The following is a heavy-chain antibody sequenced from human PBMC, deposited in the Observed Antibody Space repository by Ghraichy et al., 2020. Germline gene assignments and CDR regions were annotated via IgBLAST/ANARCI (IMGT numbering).Heavy chain of an antibody. CDR1: GYTFTSYD. V-gene: IGHV1-8*01. CDR3: YGYSYGTYYYYGMDV. D-gene: IGHD5-18*01. J-gene: IGHJ6*02. Sequence: ASVKVSCKASGYTFTSYDINWVRQATGQGLEWMGWMNPNSGNTGYAQKFQGRVTMTRNTSISTAYMELSSLRSEDTAVYYCYGYSYGTYYYYGMDVWGQGTTVTVSS. CDR2: MNPNSGNT.